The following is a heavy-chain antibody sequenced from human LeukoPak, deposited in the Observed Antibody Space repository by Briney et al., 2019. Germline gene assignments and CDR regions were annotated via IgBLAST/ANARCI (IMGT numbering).Heavy chain of an antibody. CDR3: AKLGGNVGF. CDR1: GFTFSSYG. Sequence: GGSLRLSCAASGFTFSSYGMSWVRQAPGKGLEWVSSINGGGGSTYYADSVKGRFTISRDNSNNTLYLQMNSLRAEDTAVYYCAKLGGNVGFWGQGTLVTVSS. CDR2: INGGGGST. D-gene: IGHD4-23*01. V-gene: IGHV3-23*01. J-gene: IGHJ4*02.